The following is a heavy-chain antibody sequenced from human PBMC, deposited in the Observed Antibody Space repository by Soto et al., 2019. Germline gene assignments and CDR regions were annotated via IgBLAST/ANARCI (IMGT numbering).Heavy chain of an antibody. V-gene: IGHV3-66*01. CDR2: VHRDGST. J-gene: IGHJ4*02. Sequence: EVQLEESGGGLVQPGGSLRLSCVASGLTVSSNYVRWVRHAPGKGLEWVSVVHRDGSTDYADSVKGSITISRDNSKNTVYLQMNSLRDEDTAVYYCATCHWNGPNDYWGQGTLGTVSS. D-gene: IGHD1-1*01. CDR3: ATCHWNGPNDY. CDR1: GLTVSSNY.